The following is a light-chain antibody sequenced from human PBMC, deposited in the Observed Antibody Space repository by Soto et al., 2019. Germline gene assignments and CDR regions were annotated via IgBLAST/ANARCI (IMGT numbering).Light chain of an antibody. J-gene: IGKJ4*01. CDR2: GAS. V-gene: IGKV3-15*01. Sequence: DIVMTQSPATLSVSPGERVTLSCRASQSVSTNLAWYQQKPGQAPRLLIYGASTRATGVPARFSGSGSGTEFTLTISSLQPEDFAVYYCQQYNNWPLTFGGGTKVEIK. CDR3: QQYNNWPLT. CDR1: QSVSTN.